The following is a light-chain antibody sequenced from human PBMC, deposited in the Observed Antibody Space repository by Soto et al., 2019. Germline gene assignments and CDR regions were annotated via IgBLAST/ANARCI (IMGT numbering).Light chain of an antibody. CDR1: QGISYY. CDR3: QNYDSVPLT. V-gene: IGKV1-27*01. Sequence: DIQMTQSPSSLSTSVGDRVTITCRASQGISYYLAWYQQKPGKVPKVLVYAASTLQSGVPSRFSGSGSGTDFTLTISSLQPEDVGTYYCQNYDSVPLTFGGGTKVGIK. CDR2: AAS. J-gene: IGKJ4*01.